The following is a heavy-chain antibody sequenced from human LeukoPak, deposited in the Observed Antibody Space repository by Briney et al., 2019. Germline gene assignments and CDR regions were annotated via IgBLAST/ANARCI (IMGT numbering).Heavy chain of an antibody. D-gene: IGHD3-22*01. V-gene: IGHV3-7*01. CDR3: ARDLYRIVVVPHYFDY. CDR1: GFTFSNYW. Sequence: GGSLRLSCVVSGFTFSNYWMTWVRQAPGKGLEWVANIQQDGSEKYYVDSVKGRFTISRDNAKKSLYLQMNSLRAEDTAVYYCARDLYRIVVVPHYFDYWGQGTLVTVSS. CDR2: IQQDGSEK. J-gene: IGHJ4*02.